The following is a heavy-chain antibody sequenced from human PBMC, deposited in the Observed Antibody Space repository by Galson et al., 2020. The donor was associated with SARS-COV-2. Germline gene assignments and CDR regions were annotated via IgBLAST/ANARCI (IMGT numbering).Heavy chain of an antibody. CDR2: IYPGDSDT. J-gene: IGHJ5*02. V-gene: IGHV5-51*01. CDR1: GYSFTSYW. Sequence: GESLKISCKGSGYSFTSYWIGWVRQMPGKGLEWMGIIYPGDSDTRYSPSFQGQVTISADKSISTAYLQWSSLKASDTAMYYCARMGYYDSSGYFQGDPNWFDPWCQVTLVTVSS. CDR3: ARMGYYDSSGYFQGDPNWFDP. D-gene: IGHD3-22*01.